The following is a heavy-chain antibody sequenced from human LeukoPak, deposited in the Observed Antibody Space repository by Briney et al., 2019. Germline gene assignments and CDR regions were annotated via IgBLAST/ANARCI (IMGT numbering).Heavy chain of an antibody. CDR1: GFTFSNYG. CDR2: ISYDGSAK. J-gene: IGHJ3*02. D-gene: IGHD6-19*01. V-gene: IGHV3-30*18. Sequence: GGSLRLSCAASGFTFSNYGMHWVRQAPGKGLEWVAVISYDGSAKYYGDSVKGRFTISRDSSTNTPYLQMNSLRPEDTAVYYCAKDRRQWLATGAFDIWGQGTMVTVSS. CDR3: AKDRRQWLATGAFDI.